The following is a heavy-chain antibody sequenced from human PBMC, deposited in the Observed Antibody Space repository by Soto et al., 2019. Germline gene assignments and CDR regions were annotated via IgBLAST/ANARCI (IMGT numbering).Heavy chain of an antibody. CDR3: AKDNYIPVCGQPDY. D-gene: IGHD2-2*01. V-gene: IGHV3-30*18. Sequence: PRESLRLSCSASAFTFSSYGMHWVRQAPGKGLEWVAVISYDGSNKYYADSVKGRFAISRDNSKNTLYLQMNSLRAEDTAVYYCAKDNYIPVCGQPDYWWLGT. CDR2: ISYDGSNK. CDR1: AFTFSSYG. J-gene: IGHJ4*02.